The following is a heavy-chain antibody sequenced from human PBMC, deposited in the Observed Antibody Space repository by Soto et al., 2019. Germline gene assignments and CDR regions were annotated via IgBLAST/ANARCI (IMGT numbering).Heavy chain of an antibody. CDR3: ATASYYFDSSGPKYGMDV. Sequence: QVQLVQSGAEVKKPGSSVKVSCKASGGSFSRFGVSWVRQAPGQGLEWMGGIIPIYGTSNYAQKFQGRVTITADESSSIVYKEVASLGSEDTAVYYCATASYYFDSSGPKYGMDVWGQGTTVTVSS. J-gene: IGHJ6*02. CDR1: GGSFSRFG. D-gene: IGHD3-22*01. CDR2: IIPIYGTS. V-gene: IGHV1-69*01.